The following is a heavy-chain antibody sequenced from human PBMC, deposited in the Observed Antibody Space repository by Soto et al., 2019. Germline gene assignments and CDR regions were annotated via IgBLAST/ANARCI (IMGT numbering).Heavy chain of an antibody. CDR3: AGRSLLWVGELSGNRCDP. D-gene: IGHD3-10*01. Sequence: QVQLVESGGGLVKPGGSLRLSCAASGFTFSDYYMSWIRQAPGKGLEWVSYISSSSSYTNYADSVKGRFTISRDNAKNSLYLPMNSRGAEDTAGYYCAGRSLLWVGELSGNRCDPGGQGTLVTVSS. V-gene: IGHV3-11*05. J-gene: IGHJ5*02. CDR2: ISSSSSYT. CDR1: GFTFSDYY.